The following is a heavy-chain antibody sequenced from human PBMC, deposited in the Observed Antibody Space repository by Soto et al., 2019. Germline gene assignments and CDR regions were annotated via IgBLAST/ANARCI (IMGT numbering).Heavy chain of an antibody. CDR2: INPKSGGT. D-gene: IGHD1-26*01. J-gene: IGHJ4*02. V-gene: IGHV1-2*02. CDR1: GYTFTVYY. CDR3: ARDLAKGGGSAGFDY. Sequence: ASVKVSCKASGYTFTVYYMHWARQAPGQGLEWMGWINPKSGGTMYPQKFQGRVTMTWDTSISTAYMALTRLRSDDTAVYYCARDLAKGGGSAGFDYWGQGTLVTVSS.